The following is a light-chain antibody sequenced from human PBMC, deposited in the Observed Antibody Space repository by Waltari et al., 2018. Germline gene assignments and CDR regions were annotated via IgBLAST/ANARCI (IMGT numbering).Light chain of an antibody. V-gene: IGKV3-20*01. CDR2: HTS. CDR3: QKYDFLPAT. CDR1: QGVGKY. Sequence: EIVLTQSPGTLSLSPGERATLSCRASQGVGKYLAWYQQRPGQAPRLLLYHTSIRATGIPDGFSGSRYGTDFSLTISRLEPEDFAVYYCQKYDFLPATFGQGTTVEIK. J-gene: IGKJ1*01.